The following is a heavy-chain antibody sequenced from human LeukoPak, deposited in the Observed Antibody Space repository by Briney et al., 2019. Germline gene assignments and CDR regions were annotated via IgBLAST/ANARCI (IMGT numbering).Heavy chain of an antibody. Sequence: PGGSLRLSCAVSGITLSNYMSWVRQAPGKGLEWVSVIYSGGSTYYADSVKGRFTISRDNSKNTLYLQMNSLRAEDTAVYYCARDPVVVPSWGQGTMVTVSS. CDR2: IYSGGST. CDR1: GITLSNY. D-gene: IGHD2-2*01. CDR3: ARDPVVVPS. V-gene: IGHV3-66*02. J-gene: IGHJ3*01.